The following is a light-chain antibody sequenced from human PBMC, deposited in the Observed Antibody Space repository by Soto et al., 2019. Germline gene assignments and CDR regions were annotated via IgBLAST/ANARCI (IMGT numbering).Light chain of an antibody. V-gene: IGLV1-51*01. CDR2: DTH. Sequence: QSVLTQPPSVSAAPGETVTISCSGSRSNIGNNYVSWYQQFPGMPPKLLIYDTHNRPSGIPDRFSGSKSGTSATLDITGLQTGDEADYYCATWDNSLSAGVFGGGTKLTVL. J-gene: IGLJ2*01. CDR3: ATWDNSLSAGV. CDR1: RSNIGNNY.